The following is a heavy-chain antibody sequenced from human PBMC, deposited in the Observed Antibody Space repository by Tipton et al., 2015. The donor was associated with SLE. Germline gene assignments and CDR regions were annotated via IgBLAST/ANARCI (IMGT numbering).Heavy chain of an antibody. CDR3: ARVRVDTAMGVFDF. CDR2: IIPILGIA. CDR1: GGTFSSYT. V-gene: IGHV1-69*09. J-gene: IGHJ4*02. Sequence: QLVQSGAEVKKPGSSVKVSCKASGGTFSSYTISWVRQAPGQGLEWMGRIIPILGIASYAQKFQGRVTITADTSTSTAYMELSSLRSEDTAVYYCARVRVDTAMGVFDFWGQGTLVTVSS. D-gene: IGHD5-18*01.